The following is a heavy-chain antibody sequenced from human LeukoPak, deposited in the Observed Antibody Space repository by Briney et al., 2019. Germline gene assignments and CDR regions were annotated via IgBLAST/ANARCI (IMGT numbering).Heavy chain of an antibody. Sequence: GASVKVSCKASGYTFTSYGISWVRQAPGQGLEWMGWISAYNGNTNYAQKLQGRVTMTTDTSTSTAYMELRSLRSDDTAVYYCARVVDFDWLLPRFDYWGQGTLVTVSS. CDR2: ISAYNGNT. V-gene: IGHV1-18*01. CDR1: GYTFTSYG. CDR3: ARVVDFDWLLPRFDY. D-gene: IGHD3-9*01. J-gene: IGHJ4*02.